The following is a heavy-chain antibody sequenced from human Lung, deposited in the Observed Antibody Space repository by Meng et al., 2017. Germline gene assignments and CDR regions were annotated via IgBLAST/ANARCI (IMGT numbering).Heavy chain of an antibody. CDR1: GFTCSSYS. J-gene: IGHJ4*02. D-gene: IGHD2-15*01. V-gene: IGHV3-21*01. CDR2: ISSSSP. Sequence: EVQLVESGGGLVKPGGSLRLSCAASGFTCSSYSMNWVRQAPGKGLEWVSSISSSSPYADSVKGRFTISRDNAKNSLYLQMNSLRAEDTAVYYCARGRVVVAATPSDYWGQGTLVTVSS. CDR3: ARGRVVVAATPSDY.